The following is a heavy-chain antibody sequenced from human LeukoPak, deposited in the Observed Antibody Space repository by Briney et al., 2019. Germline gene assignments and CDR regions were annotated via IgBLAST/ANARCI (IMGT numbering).Heavy chain of an antibody. J-gene: IGHJ4*02. D-gene: IGHD2-21*02. V-gene: IGHV3-53*01. CDR3: ARQGAYCGGDCYSDY. CDR1: GFTVSSNS. Sequence: GGSLRLSCAASGFTVSSNSMSWVRQAPGKGLEWVSVIYSGGSTYYADSVKGRFTISRGNSKNTLYLQMNSLRAEDTAIYYCARQGAYCGGDCYSDYWGQGTLVTVSS. CDR2: IYSGGST.